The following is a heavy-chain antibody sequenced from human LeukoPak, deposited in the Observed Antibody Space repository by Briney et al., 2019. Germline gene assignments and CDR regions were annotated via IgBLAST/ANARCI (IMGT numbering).Heavy chain of an antibody. J-gene: IGHJ4*02. CDR2: ISGSGGST. CDR1: GFTFSSYA. CDR3: AKDEGGIAAAE. D-gene: IGHD6-13*01. V-gene: IGHV3-23*01. Sequence: GGSLRLSCAASGFTFSSYAMSWVRQAPGKGLEWVSAISGSGGSTYYADSVKGRFTISGDNSKSTLYLQMNSLRAEDTAVYYCAKDEGGIAAAEGGQGTLVTVSS.